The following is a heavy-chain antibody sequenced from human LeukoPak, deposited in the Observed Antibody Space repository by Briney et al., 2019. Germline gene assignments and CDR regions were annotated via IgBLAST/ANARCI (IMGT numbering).Heavy chain of an antibody. CDR2: INNDGSST. Sequence: GGSLRLSCAASGFTFSSYWMHWVRQVPGKGLVWVSRINNDGSSTSYADSVKGRFTISRDNSKNTLYLQMNSLRAEDTAVYYCATTSSAMVLNHFDYWGQGTLVTVSS. CDR1: GFTFSSYW. D-gene: IGHD5-18*01. J-gene: IGHJ4*02. V-gene: IGHV3-74*01. CDR3: ATTSSAMVLNHFDY.